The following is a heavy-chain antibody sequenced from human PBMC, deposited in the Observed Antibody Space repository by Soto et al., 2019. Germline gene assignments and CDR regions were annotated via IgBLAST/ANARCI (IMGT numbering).Heavy chain of an antibody. CDR2: ISGSGGST. D-gene: IGHD6-13*01. J-gene: IGHJ5*02. V-gene: IGHV3-23*01. CDR3: AKSGLRSSSLNWFDP. CDR1: GFTFSSYA. Sequence: PGGSLRLSCAASGFTFSSYAMSWVRQAPGKGLEWVSTISGSGGSTYYADSVKGRFTISRDNSKNTLYLQMNSLRAEDTAVYYCAKSGLRSSSLNWFDPWGQGTLVTVSS.